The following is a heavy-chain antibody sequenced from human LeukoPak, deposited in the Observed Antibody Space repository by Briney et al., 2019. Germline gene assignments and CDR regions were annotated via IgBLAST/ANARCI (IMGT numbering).Heavy chain of an antibody. J-gene: IGHJ5*02. V-gene: IGHV1-46*03. CDR2: INPSGGST. CDR3: ARDLCTSCFPTGWFDP. D-gene: IGHD2-2*01. Sequence: GASVKVSCKASGYTFTSYYMHWVRQAPGQGLEWMGIINPSGGSTSYAQKFQGRDTMTRDTSTSTVYMELSSLRSEDTAVYYCARDLCTSCFPTGWFDPWGQGTLVTVSS. CDR1: GYTFTSYY.